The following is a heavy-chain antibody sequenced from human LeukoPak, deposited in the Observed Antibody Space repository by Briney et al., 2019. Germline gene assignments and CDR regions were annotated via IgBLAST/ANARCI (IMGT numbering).Heavy chain of an antibody. J-gene: IGHJ4*02. Sequence: GALRLSCAASGFTFSSYSMNWVRQAPGKGLEWVSSISSSSSYIYYADSVKGRFTISRDNAENSLYLQMNSLRAEDTAVYYCARVGCSGGSCIDYWGQGTLVTVSS. CDR1: GFTFSSYS. CDR2: ISSSSSYI. V-gene: IGHV3-21*01. D-gene: IGHD2-15*01. CDR3: ARVGCSGGSCIDY.